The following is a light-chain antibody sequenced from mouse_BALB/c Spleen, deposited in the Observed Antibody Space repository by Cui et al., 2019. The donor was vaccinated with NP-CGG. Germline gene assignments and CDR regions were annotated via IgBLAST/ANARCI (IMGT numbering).Light chain of an antibody. CDR1: TRAVTTSNY. V-gene: IGLV1*01. CDR2: GTN. CDR3: ALWYSNHWV. J-gene: IGLJ1*01. Sequence: QAVVTQESALTTSPDEKITLTCRSSTRAVTTSNYANWVQEKPDHLFTGLIGGTNNRAPGVPARFSGSLIGDKAALTITGAQTEDEAIYFCALWYSNHWVFGGGTKLSVL.